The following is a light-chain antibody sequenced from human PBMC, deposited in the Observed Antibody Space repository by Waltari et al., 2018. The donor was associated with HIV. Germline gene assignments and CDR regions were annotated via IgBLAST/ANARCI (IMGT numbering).Light chain of an antibody. CDR1: RSLLYRPNNKYS. CDR3: QQYLNNPWT. J-gene: IGKJ1*01. V-gene: IGKV4-1*01. CDR2: WAS. Sequence: EILMTQSPDSLAVSLGERATIHCKSGRSLLYRPNNKYSLAWYQQKPGRPPKLIFYWASPRESGVPDRFSGSGSETDFTLTISSLQAEDVAVYYCQQYLNNPWTFGQGTKVEIK.